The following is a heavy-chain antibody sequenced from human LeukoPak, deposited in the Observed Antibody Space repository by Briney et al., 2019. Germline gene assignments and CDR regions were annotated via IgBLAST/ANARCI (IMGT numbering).Heavy chain of an antibody. Sequence: GGSLRLSCAASGFTFSSYSMNWVRQAPGKGLEWVSSISSSSSYIYYADSVKGRFTISRDNAKNSLYLQMNNLRAEDTAVYYCATGSSRYYFDYWGQGTLVTVSS. CDR1: GFTFSSYS. CDR3: ATGSSRYYFDY. CDR2: ISSSSSYI. V-gene: IGHV3-21*01. J-gene: IGHJ4*02. D-gene: IGHD6-13*01.